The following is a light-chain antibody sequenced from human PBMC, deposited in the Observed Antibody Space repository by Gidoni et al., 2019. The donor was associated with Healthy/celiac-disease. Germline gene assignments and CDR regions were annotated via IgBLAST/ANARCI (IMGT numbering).Light chain of an antibody. CDR3: QSADSSGSYRV. CDR2: KDR. Sequence: SYELTQPPSVSVSPGQTARLTCSGDALPKKYAYWYQQKPGQAPVMVINKDRERPSGIPERFSGSSSGTTVTLTISGVQAEDEADYYCQSADSSGSYRVFGGGTKLTVL. V-gene: IGLV3-25*03. J-gene: IGLJ3*02. CDR1: ALPKKY.